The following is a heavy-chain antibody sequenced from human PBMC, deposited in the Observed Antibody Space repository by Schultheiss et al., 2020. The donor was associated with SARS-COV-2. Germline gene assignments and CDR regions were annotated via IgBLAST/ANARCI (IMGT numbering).Heavy chain of an antibody. CDR3: AREDGSNWYRGNWFDP. CDR1: GFTFSSYA. CDR2: ISGSGGST. Sequence: GGSLRLSCAASGFTFSSYAMSWVRQAPGKGLEWVSAISGSGGSTYYADSVKGRFIISRDNSKNTLYLQMNRLRGEDTAVYHCAREDGSNWYRGNWFDPWGQGTLVTVSS. V-gene: IGHV3-23*01. D-gene: IGHD6-13*01. J-gene: IGHJ5*02.